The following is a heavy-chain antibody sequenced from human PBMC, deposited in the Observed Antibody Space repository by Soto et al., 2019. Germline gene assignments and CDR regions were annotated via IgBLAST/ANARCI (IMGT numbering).Heavy chain of an antibody. CDR3: AMSYGGKSATFDF. Sequence: QVQLQQWGAGLLKPSETLSLTCAVYGGSFSGYYWSWIRQPPGKGLEYIGEINHSGSTNYNPSLKSRVTISVDTSKNQFSLKLSSVTAADTAVYYCAMSYGGKSATFDFWGQGTLVTVSS. CDR1: GGSFSGYY. D-gene: IGHD4-17*01. J-gene: IGHJ4*02. CDR2: INHSGST. V-gene: IGHV4-34*01.